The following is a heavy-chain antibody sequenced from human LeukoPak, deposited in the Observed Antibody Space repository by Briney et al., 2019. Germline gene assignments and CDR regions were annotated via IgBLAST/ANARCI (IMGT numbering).Heavy chain of an antibody. CDR2: IIPVFGTE. CDR1: GDTFSNYA. Sequence: SVKVSCKASGDTFSNYAVFWVRQAPGQGLEWMGRIIPVFGTENYAQRFQGRVTLTTDESTSTAYMKLSSLRSEDTAVYYCAIYDFYSGYPDYWGQGTLVTVSS. J-gene: IGHJ4*02. CDR3: AIYDFYSGYPDY. V-gene: IGHV1-69*05. D-gene: IGHD3-3*01.